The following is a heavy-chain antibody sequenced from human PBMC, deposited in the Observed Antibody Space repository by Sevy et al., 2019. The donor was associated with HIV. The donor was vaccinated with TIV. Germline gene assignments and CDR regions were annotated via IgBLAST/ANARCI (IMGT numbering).Heavy chain of an antibody. Sequence: SETLSLTCAVYGGSFSGYYWSWIRQPPGKGLEWIGEINHSGSTNYNPSLKSRVTISVDTSKNQFSLKLSSVTAADTVVYYCARVQYSSSWARYYYYMDVWGKGTTVTVSS. CDR3: ARVQYSSSWARYYYYMDV. V-gene: IGHV4-34*01. D-gene: IGHD6-13*01. CDR2: INHSGST. CDR1: GGSFSGYY. J-gene: IGHJ6*03.